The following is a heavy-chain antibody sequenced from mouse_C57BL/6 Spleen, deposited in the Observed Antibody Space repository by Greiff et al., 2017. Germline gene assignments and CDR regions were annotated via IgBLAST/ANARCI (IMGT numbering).Heavy chain of an antibody. CDR1: GYTFTSCT. J-gene: IGHJ2*01. Sequence: QVQLQQSGAELARPGASVKMSCKASGYTFTSCTMHWVKQRPGQGLEWIGYINPSSGYTKYNQKFKDKATLTADKSSSTAYMQLSSLTSEDSAIYYCAREEGNGSYFDYWGQGTTLTVSS. CDR3: AREEGNGSYFDY. V-gene: IGHV1-4*01. D-gene: IGHD1-1*02. CDR2: INPSSGYT.